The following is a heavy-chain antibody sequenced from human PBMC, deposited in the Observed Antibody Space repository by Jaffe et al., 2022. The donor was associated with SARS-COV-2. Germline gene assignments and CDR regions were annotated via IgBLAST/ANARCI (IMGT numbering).Heavy chain of an antibody. CDR2: IYYSGST. Sequence: QVQLQESGPGLVKPSQTLSLTCTVSGGSISSGGYYWSWIRQHPGKGLEWIGYIYYSGSTYYNPSLKSRVTISVDTSKNQFSLKLSSVTAADTAVYYCARDGNNCSGGSCYSSGWFDPWGQGTLVTVSS. J-gene: IGHJ5*02. CDR1: GGSISSGGYY. CDR3: ARDGNNCSGGSCYSSGWFDP. V-gene: IGHV4-31*03. D-gene: IGHD2-15*01.